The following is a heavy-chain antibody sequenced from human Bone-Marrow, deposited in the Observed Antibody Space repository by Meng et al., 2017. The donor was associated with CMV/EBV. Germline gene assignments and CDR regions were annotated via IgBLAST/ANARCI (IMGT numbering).Heavy chain of an antibody. CDR3: TKGVTIFGVVIGYYFDY. V-gene: IGHV3-74*01. Sequence: ETLSLTCAASGFTFSSYWMHWVRQAPGKGLVWVSRINSDGSSTSYADSVKGRFTISRYNAKNTLYLQMNSLGAEDTAVYYCTKGVTIFGVVIGYYFDYWGQGTLVTVSS. J-gene: IGHJ4*02. D-gene: IGHD3-3*01. CDR2: INSDGSST. CDR1: GFTFSSYW.